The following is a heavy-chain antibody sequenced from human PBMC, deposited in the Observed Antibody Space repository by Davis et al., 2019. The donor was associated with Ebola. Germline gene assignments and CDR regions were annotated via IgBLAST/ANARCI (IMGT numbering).Heavy chain of an antibody. CDR1: GFTFSTSW. D-gene: IGHD2-8*02. J-gene: IGHJ4*02. Sequence: SLKISCAASGFTFSTSWIHWVRQAPGPGLFWVSRIHQDASHTNYADSVKGRFTISSDNAKNMAYLQMNSLGAEDTAIYYCARINYGWDCWGEGTLVTVSS. CDR3: ARINYGWDC. CDR2: IHQDASHT. V-gene: IGHV3-74*01.